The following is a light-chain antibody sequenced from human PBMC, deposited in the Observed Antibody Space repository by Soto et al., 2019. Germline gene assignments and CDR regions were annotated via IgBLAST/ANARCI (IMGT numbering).Light chain of an antibody. Sequence: EVVLTQSPGTLSLSPGERATLSCRASQSVAANYLAWYQQKRGQAPRLLIYGASSRATGMPDGFGGSGSGRDFSLTISRLEREDCSVEYWHQYGTAPLTFGPGTKVDIK. CDR2: GAS. CDR1: QSVAANY. J-gene: IGKJ3*01. V-gene: IGKV3-20*01. CDR3: HQYGTAPLT.